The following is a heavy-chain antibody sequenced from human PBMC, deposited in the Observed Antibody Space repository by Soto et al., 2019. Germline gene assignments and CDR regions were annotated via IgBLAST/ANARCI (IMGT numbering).Heavy chain of an antibody. CDR3: AAASSTSGGYYGMDV. CDR1: GFTFISSA. D-gene: IGHD2-2*01. Sequence: QMQLVQSGPEVKKPGTSVKASWKTAGFTFISSAMQWVRQAREQRLGWIGWIVVGSGHTNYAQKFQERVTITRDMSTTTAYMELSSLRSEDTAVYYCAAASSTSGGYYGMDVWGQGTTVTVSS. V-gene: IGHV1-58*02. J-gene: IGHJ6*02. CDR2: IVVGSGHT.